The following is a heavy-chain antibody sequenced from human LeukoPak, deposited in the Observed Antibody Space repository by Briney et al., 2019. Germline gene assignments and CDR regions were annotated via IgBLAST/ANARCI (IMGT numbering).Heavy chain of an antibody. Sequence: ASVKVSCKASGYTFTSYGISWVRQAPGQGLEWMGWVSAYNGNTNYAQKLQGRVTMTTDTSTSTAYMELRSLRSDDTAVYYCARYCSSTSCYGSNWYFDLWGRGTLVTVSS. J-gene: IGHJ2*01. D-gene: IGHD2-2*01. V-gene: IGHV1-18*01. CDR2: VSAYNGNT. CDR3: ARYCSSTSCYGSNWYFDL. CDR1: GYTFTSYG.